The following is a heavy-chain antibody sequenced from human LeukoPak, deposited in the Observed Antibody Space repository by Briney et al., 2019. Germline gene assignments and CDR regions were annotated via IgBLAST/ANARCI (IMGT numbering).Heavy chain of an antibody. CDR2: IYSGGST. CDR1: GFTVSSSY. J-gene: IGHJ4*02. CDR3: AREQARYSSSWYDY. Sequence: PGGSLRLSCAASGFTVSSSYMSWVRQAPGKGLEWVSVIYSGGSTYYADSVKGRFTISRDNSKNTLYLQMNSLRAEDTAVYYCAREQARYSSSWYDYWGQGTLVTVSS. V-gene: IGHV3-66*01. D-gene: IGHD6-13*01.